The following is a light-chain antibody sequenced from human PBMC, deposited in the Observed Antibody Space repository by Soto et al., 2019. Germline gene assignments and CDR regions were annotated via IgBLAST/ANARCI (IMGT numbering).Light chain of an antibody. V-gene: IGKV1-5*01. CDR2: AAS. CDR3: QQYNSYSLLT. CDR1: QSISSW. Sequence: DIQMTQSPSTLSASVGDRVTITCRASQSISSWLAWYQQKPGKAPKLLIYAASSLESGVPLRFSGSGSGTEFTLTISSLQPDDFATYYCQQYNSYSLLTFGGGTKVEIK. J-gene: IGKJ4*01.